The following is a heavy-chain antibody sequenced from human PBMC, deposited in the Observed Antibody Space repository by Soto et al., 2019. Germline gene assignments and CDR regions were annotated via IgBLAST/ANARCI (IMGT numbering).Heavy chain of an antibody. CDR1: GYTFTSYG. Sequence: QVQLVQSGAEVKKPGASVKVSCKASGYTFTSYGISWVRQAPGQGLEWMGWISAYNGNTNYAQKLAARGTLTTDTSKSTAYMELRSLRSVDTAVYYCARVVEYFDWLSPFAYWGQGTLVTVSS. D-gene: IGHD3-9*01. J-gene: IGHJ4*02. CDR2: ISAYNGNT. V-gene: IGHV1-18*01. CDR3: ARVVEYFDWLSPFAY.